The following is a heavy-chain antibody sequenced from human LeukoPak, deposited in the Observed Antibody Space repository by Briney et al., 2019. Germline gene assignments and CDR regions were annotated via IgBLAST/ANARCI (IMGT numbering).Heavy chain of an antibody. CDR2: ISAYNGNT. Sequence: GASVKVSCKASGYTFTSYGISWVRQAPGQGLEWMGWISAYNGNTNYAQKLQGRVTMTTDTSTSTAYMELRSLRSDDTAVYYCAGVHCSGGSCYPSRYFQHWGQGTLVTVSS. V-gene: IGHV1-18*01. J-gene: IGHJ1*01. CDR3: AGVHCSGGSCYPSRYFQH. CDR1: GYTFTSYG. D-gene: IGHD2-15*01.